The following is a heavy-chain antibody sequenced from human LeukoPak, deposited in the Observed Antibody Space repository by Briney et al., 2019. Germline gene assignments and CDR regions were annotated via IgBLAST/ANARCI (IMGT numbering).Heavy chain of an antibody. CDR1: GDSISSGSYY. J-gene: IGHJ6*03. D-gene: IGHD6-13*01. V-gene: IGHV4-61*02. CDR2: IYTSEST. Sequence: PSETLSLTCTVSGDSISSGSYYWSWIRQPAGKGLEWIGRIYTSESTNYNPSLKSRVTISADTSKNQFSLKLSSVTAADTAVYYCARTGSYSSSWSLYYYYMDVWGKGTTVTVSS. CDR3: ARTGSYSSSWSLYYYYMDV.